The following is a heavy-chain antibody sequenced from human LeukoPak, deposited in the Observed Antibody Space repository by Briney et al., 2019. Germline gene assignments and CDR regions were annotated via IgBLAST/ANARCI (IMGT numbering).Heavy chain of an antibody. J-gene: IGHJ4*02. CDR2: ISSSSSTI. V-gene: IGHV3-48*01. Sequence: GGSLKLSWAASGFTFSGYTMNWVRQAPGKGLEWVSYISSSSSTIYYADSVKGRFTISSDKAKNSLYLQMNSLRAEDTAVYYCARGGFGELFSADYWGQGTLVTVSS. CDR1: GFTFSGYT. CDR3: ARGGFGELFSADY. D-gene: IGHD3-10*01.